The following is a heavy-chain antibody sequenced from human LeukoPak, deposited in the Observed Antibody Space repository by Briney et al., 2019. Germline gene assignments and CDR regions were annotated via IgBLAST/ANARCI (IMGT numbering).Heavy chain of an antibody. D-gene: IGHD3-10*01. CDR3: AKDLYYYGSGSHASWFDP. CDR1: GFSFSSYS. J-gene: IGHJ5*01. CDR2: ISSSSSYI. V-gene: IGHV3-21*04. Sequence: GGSLRLSCAASGFSFSSYSMTWVRQAPGKGLECVSSISSSSSYIYYADSVKGRFTISRDNSKNTLYLQMNSLRAEDTAVYYCAKDLYYYGSGSHASWFDPWGQGTLVTVSS.